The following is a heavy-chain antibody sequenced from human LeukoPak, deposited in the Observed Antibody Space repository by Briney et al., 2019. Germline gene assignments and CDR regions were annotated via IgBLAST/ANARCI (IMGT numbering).Heavy chain of an antibody. CDR1: GYTFTSYY. V-gene: IGHV1-46*01. CDR2: INPSGGST. Sequence: ASVKVSCKASGYTFTSYYMHWVRQAPGQGLEWMGLINPSGGSTSFAQKFQGRVTMTRDMSTSTVYMELSSLRSEDTAVYYCARDSSGNPYYYYYYMDVWGKGTTVTVSS. J-gene: IGHJ6*03. D-gene: IGHD6-19*01. CDR3: ARDSSGNPYYYYYYMDV.